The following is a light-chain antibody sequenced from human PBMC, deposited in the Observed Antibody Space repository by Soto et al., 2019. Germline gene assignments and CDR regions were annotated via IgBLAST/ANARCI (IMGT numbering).Light chain of an antibody. CDR3: QQRSNWLLT. Sequence: EIVLTQSPATLSLSPGERATLSCRASQSVSSYLAWYQQKPGQAPRLLIYDASNRATGIPARFRGSGSGTDFTLTISSLEPEDFSVYYCQQRSNWLLTFGGRTKLEIK. V-gene: IGKV3-11*01. CDR1: QSVSSY. CDR2: DAS. J-gene: IGKJ4*01.